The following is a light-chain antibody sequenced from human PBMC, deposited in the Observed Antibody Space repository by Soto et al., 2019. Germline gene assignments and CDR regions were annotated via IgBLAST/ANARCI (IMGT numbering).Light chain of an antibody. CDR2: GAS. CDR1: QSVSSSY. CDR3: QQYGSSPPLT. J-gene: IGKJ4*01. Sequence: EIVLTQSPGTLSLSPGERATLSCRASQSVSSSYLAWYQQKPGQAPRLLIYGASSRATGIPDRFSGSGSGTAVTLTISRLEPEDFAVYYCQQYGSSPPLTFGGGTKVEIK. V-gene: IGKV3-20*01.